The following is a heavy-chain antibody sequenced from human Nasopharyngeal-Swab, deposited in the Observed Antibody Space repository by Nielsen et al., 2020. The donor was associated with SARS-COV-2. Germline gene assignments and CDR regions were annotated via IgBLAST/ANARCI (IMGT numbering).Heavy chain of an antibody. CDR1: GFTFSSYA. D-gene: IGHD3-10*01. V-gene: IGHV3-30-3*01. Sequence: LSLTCAASGFTFSSYAMHWVRQAPGKGLEWVAVISYDGSNKYYADSVKGRFTISRDNSKNTLYLQMNSLRAEDTAVYYCAREDKAQRYGSGTYYYYYYMDVWGKGTTVTVSS. CDR3: AREDKAQRYGSGTYYYYYYMDV. J-gene: IGHJ6*03. CDR2: ISYDGSNK.